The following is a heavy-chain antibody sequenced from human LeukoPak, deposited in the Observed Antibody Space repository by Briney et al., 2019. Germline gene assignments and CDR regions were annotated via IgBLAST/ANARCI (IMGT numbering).Heavy chain of an antibody. V-gene: IGHV3-66*02. CDR2: IYRGGNT. Sequence: GGSLRLSCAASGFIVSSNYVTWVRQAPGKGLEWVSVIYRGGNTYYADSVKGRFTISRDNSMNTLYLQMNSLGAEDTAVYYCARDLGGQGYMDVWGKGTTVTVSS. CDR3: ARDLGGQGYMDV. J-gene: IGHJ6*03. CDR1: GFIVSSNY.